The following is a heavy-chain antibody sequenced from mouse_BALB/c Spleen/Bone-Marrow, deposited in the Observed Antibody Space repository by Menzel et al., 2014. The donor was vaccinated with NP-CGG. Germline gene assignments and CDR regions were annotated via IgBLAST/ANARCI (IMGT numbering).Heavy chain of an antibody. CDR1: GFNIKDTY. CDR3: ARADGYYAWFAY. Sequence: DVQLQESGAEFVKPGASVKLSCTASGFNIKDTYMHWVKRRPEQGLEWIGRIDPANDNTKYDPKFQGKATITADTSSNTAYLQLGSLTSEDTAVYYCARADGYYAWFAYWGQGTLVTVSA. J-gene: IGHJ3*01. CDR2: IDPANDNT. D-gene: IGHD2-3*01. V-gene: IGHV14-3*02.